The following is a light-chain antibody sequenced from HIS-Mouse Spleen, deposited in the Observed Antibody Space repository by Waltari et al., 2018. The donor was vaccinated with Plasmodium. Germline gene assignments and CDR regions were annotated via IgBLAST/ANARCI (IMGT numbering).Light chain of an antibody. Sequence: QSALTQPRSVSGSPGQSVPISCTGTRRDVGGYTYVSWYQQHPGKAPKLMIYDVSKRPSGVPDRFSGSKSGNTASLTISGLQAEDEADYYCCSYAGSYTLVFGGGTKLTVL. J-gene: IGLJ2*01. V-gene: IGLV2-11*01. CDR1: RRDVGGYTY. CDR3: CSYAGSYTLV. CDR2: DVS.